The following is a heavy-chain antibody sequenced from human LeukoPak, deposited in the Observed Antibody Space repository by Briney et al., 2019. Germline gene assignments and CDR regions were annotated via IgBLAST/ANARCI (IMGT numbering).Heavy chain of an antibody. CDR2: TNPNKSHN. Sequence: GESRQISCQGSGSSFANYWIAWVRPVPGRVLEWIVITNPNKSHNRYGPTFQGPVTISADKTISTAYLQWSSLKASDSAKYYTASDWKFDYWGQGTLVTVSS. CDR1: GSSFANYW. V-gene: IGHV5-51*01. CDR3: ASDWKFDY. D-gene: IGHD1-1*01. J-gene: IGHJ4*02.